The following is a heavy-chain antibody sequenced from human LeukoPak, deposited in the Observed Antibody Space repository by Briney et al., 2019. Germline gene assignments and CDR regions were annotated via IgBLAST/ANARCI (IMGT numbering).Heavy chain of an antibody. Sequence: GRSLRLSCAASGFTFSSYTMNWVRQAPGKGLEWVSGSNSDGSLYYADFVKGRFTTSRDKSKNTLYLQMSSLRTGDTAVYYCAKSTSTSGLDYWGQGTQVTVSP. V-gene: IGHV3-23*01. CDR2: SNSDGSL. CDR3: AKSTSTSGLDY. D-gene: IGHD2-2*01. CDR1: GFTFSSYT. J-gene: IGHJ4*02.